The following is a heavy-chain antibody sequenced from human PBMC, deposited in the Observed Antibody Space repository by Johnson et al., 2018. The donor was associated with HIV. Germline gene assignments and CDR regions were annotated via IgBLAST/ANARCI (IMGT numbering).Heavy chain of an antibody. J-gene: IGHJ3*01. CDR1: GFTFSNYG. CDR2: LWYAGSNR. Sequence: QVPLVLSVGGVVQYGRSLRLSCVAPGFTFSNYGMHWVRQDPVTVLAWVALLWYAGSNRFYADSVKGRFTISRDNAKNSLSLQMNSLRAEDTAVYYCARAPEVRGVDAFDVWGQGTVVTVSS. D-gene: IGHD3-10*01. CDR3: ARAPEVRGVDAFDV. V-gene: IGHV3-33*08.